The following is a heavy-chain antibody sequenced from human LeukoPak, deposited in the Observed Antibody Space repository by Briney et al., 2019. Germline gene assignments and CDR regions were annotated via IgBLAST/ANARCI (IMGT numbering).Heavy chain of an antibody. Sequence: SVKVSCKASGGTFGSYAISWVRQAPGQGLEWMGGIIPIFGTANYAQKFQGRVTITADESTSTAYMELSSLRSEDTAVYYCARDRQSITIFTSYYYYGMDVWGQGTTVTVSS. CDR1: GGTFGSYA. J-gene: IGHJ6*02. CDR2: IIPIFGTA. D-gene: IGHD3-3*01. V-gene: IGHV1-69*13. CDR3: ARDRQSITIFTSYYYYGMDV.